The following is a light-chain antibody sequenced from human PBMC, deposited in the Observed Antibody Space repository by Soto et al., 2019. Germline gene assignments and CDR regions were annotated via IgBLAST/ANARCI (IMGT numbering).Light chain of an antibody. J-gene: IGKJ2*01. CDR1: QSVTSYY. CDR2: GAS. V-gene: IGKV3-20*01. Sequence: EIVLTQSPGTLSLSPGERATLSCRASQSVTSYYLAWYQQKPGQAPRPLIYGASNRATGIPARFSGSGSGTDFTLTITRLEPEDFAVYYCQQYDTSPPYTFGQGTKLEIK. CDR3: QQYDTSPPYT.